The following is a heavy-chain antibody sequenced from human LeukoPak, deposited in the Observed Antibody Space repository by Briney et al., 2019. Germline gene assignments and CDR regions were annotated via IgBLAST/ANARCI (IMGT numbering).Heavy chain of an antibody. CDR3: ASTGSGPLNYYYGMDV. D-gene: IGHD3-10*01. V-gene: IGHV4-34*01. CDR1: GGSFSGYY. CDR2: INHSGST. Sequence: SETLSLTCAVYGGSFSGYYWSWIRQPPGKGLEWIGEINHSGSTNYNPSLKSRVTISVDTSKNQFSLKLSSVTAADTAVYYCASTGSGPLNYYYGMDVWGQGTTVTVSS. J-gene: IGHJ6*02.